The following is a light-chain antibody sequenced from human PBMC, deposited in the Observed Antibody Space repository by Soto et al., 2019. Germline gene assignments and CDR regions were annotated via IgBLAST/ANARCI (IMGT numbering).Light chain of an antibody. CDR2: AAS. V-gene: IGKV1-16*02. CDR3: QQYYTYPHT. CDR1: QDIRIY. Sequence: DIQMTQSPSSLSASVGDSVTITCRASQDIRIYLAWFQQKPGEAPKSLIYAASSLQSGVPSKFSGSGSGTDFTLTITSLRPEDFATYYCQQYYTYPHTFGQGTQLEIK. J-gene: IGKJ2*01.